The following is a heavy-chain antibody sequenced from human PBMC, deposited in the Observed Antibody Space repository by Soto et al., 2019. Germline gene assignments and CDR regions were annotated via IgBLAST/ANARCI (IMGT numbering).Heavy chain of an antibody. V-gene: IGHV1-3*01. D-gene: IGHD3-9*01. J-gene: IGHJ6*02. CDR1: GYTFTSYA. Sequence: ASVKVSCKASGYTFTSYAMRWVRQAPGQRLEWMGWINAGNGNTKYSQKFQGRVTITRDTSASTAYMELSSLRSEDTAVYYCARDGEYDILTGYYYYYGMDVWGQGTTVTVSS. CDR3: ARDGEYDILTGYYYYYGMDV. CDR2: INAGNGNT.